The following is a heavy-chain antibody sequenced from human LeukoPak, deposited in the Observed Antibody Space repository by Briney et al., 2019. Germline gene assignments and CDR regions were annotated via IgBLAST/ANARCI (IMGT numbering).Heavy chain of an antibody. V-gene: IGHV3-23*01. D-gene: IGHD1-26*01. CDR3: AKDRSIGTYYTFDH. Sequence: PGGSLRLSCAASGFTFSSYGMSWVRQAPGKGLEWVSAISGSGGSTYYADSVKGRFTVSGDHSKNTLYLQMCSLTAADTAVYYCAKDRSIGTYYTFDHWGQGTLVIVSS. CDR2: ISGSGGST. CDR1: GFTFSSYG. J-gene: IGHJ4*02.